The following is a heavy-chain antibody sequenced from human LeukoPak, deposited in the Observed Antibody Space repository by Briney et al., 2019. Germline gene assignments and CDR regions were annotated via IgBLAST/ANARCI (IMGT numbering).Heavy chain of an antibody. D-gene: IGHD2-21*02. CDR1: GFTFSSYS. V-gene: IGHV3-48*04. J-gene: IGHJ6*03. CDR3: ARGSCGGDCDLHYMDV. CDR2: ISSSGSTI. Sequence: GGSLRLSCAASGFTFSSYSMNWVRQAPGKGLEWVSYISSSGSTIYYADSVKGRFTISRDNAKNSLYLQMNSLRAEDTAVYYCARGSCGGDCDLHYMDVWGKGTTVTISS.